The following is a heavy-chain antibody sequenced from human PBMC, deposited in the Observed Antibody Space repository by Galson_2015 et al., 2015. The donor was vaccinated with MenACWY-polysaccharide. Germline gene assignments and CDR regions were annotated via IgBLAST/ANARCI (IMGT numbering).Heavy chain of an antibody. D-gene: IGHD1-1*01. Sequence: SLRHSCAASGFTFSSYRMNWVRQAPGKGLEWVSSISSSSSYIYYADSVKGRFTISRDNAKNSLYLQMNSLRAEDTAVYYCARDQVRVESYNWFDPWGQGTLVTVSS. CDR1: GFTFSSYR. J-gene: IGHJ5*02. V-gene: IGHV3-21*01. CDR2: ISSSSSYI. CDR3: ARDQVRVESYNWFDP.